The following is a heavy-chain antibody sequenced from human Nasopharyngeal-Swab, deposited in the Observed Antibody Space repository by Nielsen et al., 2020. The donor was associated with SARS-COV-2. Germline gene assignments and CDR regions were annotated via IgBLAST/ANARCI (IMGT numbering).Heavy chain of an antibody. CDR3: ARDRCSSTSCYYYYYMDV. Sequence: GESPKISCAASGFTFGIHVMQWVRQAPGKGLEWVAVIWYDGSNKYYADSVKGRFTISRDNSKNTLYLQMNSLRAEDTAVYYCARDRCSSTSCYYYYYMDVWGKGTTVTVSS. CDR1: GFTFGIHV. CDR2: IWYDGSNK. V-gene: IGHV3-33*08. D-gene: IGHD2-2*01. J-gene: IGHJ6*03.